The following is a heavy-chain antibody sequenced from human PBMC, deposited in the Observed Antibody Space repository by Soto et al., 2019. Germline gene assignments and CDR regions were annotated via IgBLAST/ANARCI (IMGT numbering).Heavy chain of an antibody. J-gene: IGHJ4*02. Sequence: QVQLVQSGAEVKKPGASVKVSCEASGYPFSAFDINWVRQAAGQWLEWMGWMNPDSGDTAFAQRFQDRITMTRSTSISTAYMELSRLTSDDTAVYYCVRQPGGVATPGDDYWGQGTLVTVSS. CDR1: GYPFSAFD. CDR2: MNPDSGDT. CDR3: VRQPGGVATPGDDY. D-gene: IGHD2-15*01. V-gene: IGHV1-8*01.